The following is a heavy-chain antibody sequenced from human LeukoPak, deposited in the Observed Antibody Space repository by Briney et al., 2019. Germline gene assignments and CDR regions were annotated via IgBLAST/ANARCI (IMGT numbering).Heavy chain of an antibody. CDR3: ARDFLPPHYTATIRPDWYFDL. J-gene: IGHJ2*01. V-gene: IGHV4-59*01. D-gene: IGHD5-12*01. CDR1: GDSISRYF. CDR2: IYYSGTT. Sequence: SETLSLTCTVSGDSISRYFWSWIRQPPGKGLEWIGNIYYSGTTSYNPSLESRVIISVDTSKNQFSLKLNSVTAADTAVYYCARDFLPPHYTATIRPDWYFDLWGRGTLVTVSS.